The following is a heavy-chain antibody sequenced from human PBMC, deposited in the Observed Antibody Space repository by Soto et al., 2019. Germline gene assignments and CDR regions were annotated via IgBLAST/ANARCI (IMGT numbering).Heavy chain of an antibody. D-gene: IGHD3-9*01. J-gene: IGHJ6*02. V-gene: IGHV4-61*01. Sequence: QVQLQESGPGLVKPSETLSLTCTVSGGSVSSGSYYWSWIRQPPGKGLEWIGYIYYSGSTNYNPCLKSRVTISVDTAKNQFSLKLSSVTAADTAVYYCARDRQLRYFDWWEDYDGMDVWGQGTTVTVSS. CDR2: IYYSGST. CDR3: ARDRQLRYFDWWEDYDGMDV. CDR1: GGSVSSGSYY.